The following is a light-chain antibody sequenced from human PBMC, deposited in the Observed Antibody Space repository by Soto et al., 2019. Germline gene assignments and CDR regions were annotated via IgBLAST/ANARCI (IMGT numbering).Light chain of an antibody. CDR3: QQYNNWPPST. J-gene: IGKJ1*01. V-gene: IGKV3-15*01. CDR2: DAS. Sequence: ERVMTQSPATLSVSPGERATLSCRASQTVGSNLAWYQQKPGQAPRLLIYDASTRATGVPARFSGSGSETDFTLTISSLQSEAFAVYYCQQYNNWPPSTFGPGTKVEIK. CDR1: QTVGSN.